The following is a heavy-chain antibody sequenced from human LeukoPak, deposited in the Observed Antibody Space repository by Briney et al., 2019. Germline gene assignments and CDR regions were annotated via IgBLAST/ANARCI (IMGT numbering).Heavy chain of an antibody. CDR2: ISAYNGNT. CDR1: GYTFTSYG. J-gene: IGHJ6*02. V-gene: IGHV1-18*01. Sequence: ASVKVSCKASGYTFTSYGISWVRQAPGQGLEWMGWISAYNGNTNYAQKLQGRVTMTTDTSTSTAYMELRSLRSDDTAVYYCARDLAVITAYYYYGMDVWGQGTTVTVSS. D-gene: IGHD4-23*01. CDR3: ARDLAVITAYYYYGMDV.